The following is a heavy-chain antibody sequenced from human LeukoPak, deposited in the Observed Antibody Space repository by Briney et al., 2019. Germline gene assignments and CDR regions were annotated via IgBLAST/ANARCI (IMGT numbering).Heavy chain of an antibody. J-gene: IGHJ4*02. CDR3: AKVFRGVVAATPPPVDY. CDR1: GFTFSSYG. Sequence: GGSLRLSCAASGFTFSSYGMHWVRQAPGKGLEWVAVISCDGGNKYYADSVKGRFTISRDNSKNTLYLQMNSLRAEDTAVYYCAKVFRGVVAATPPPVDYWGQGTLVTVSS. V-gene: IGHV3-30*18. D-gene: IGHD2-15*01. CDR2: ISCDGGNK.